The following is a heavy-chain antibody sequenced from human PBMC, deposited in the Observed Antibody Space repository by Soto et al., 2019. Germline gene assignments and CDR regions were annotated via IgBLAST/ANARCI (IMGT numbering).Heavy chain of an antibody. J-gene: IGHJ4*02. CDR2: IYYSGST. CDR1: GGSISSYY. D-gene: IGHD3-16*01. V-gene: IGHV4-59*08. CDR3: AKLSGGGDNYFDF. Sequence: SETLSLTCTVSGGSISSYYWSWIRQPPGKGLEWIGYIYYSGSTNYNPSLKSRVTISVDTSKNQFSLKLSSVTAADTAVYYCAKLSGGGDNYFDFWGQGTLVTVSS.